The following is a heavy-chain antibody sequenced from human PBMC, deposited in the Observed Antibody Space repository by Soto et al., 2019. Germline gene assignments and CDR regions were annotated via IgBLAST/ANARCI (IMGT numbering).Heavy chain of an antibody. D-gene: IGHD5-12*01. CDR1: GFTFSSYG. J-gene: IGHJ4*02. V-gene: IGHV3-33*01. CDR3: ASLVATTYEINDY. Sequence: QVQLVESGGGVVQPGRSLRLSCAASGFTFSSYGMHWVRQAPGKGLEWVAVIWYDGSNKYYADSVKGRFTISRDNSKNTLYLQMNSLRAEDTAVYYGASLVATTYEINDYWGQGTLVTVSS. CDR2: IWYDGSNK.